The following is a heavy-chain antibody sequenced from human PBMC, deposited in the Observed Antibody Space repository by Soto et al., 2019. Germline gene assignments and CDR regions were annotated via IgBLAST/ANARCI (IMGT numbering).Heavy chain of an antibody. CDR2: ISAYNGNT. J-gene: IGHJ6*03. V-gene: IGHV1-18*01. CDR3: ARFPLRFLENFYDYYYMDV. Sequence: ASGKVSCKASGYTFTSYGISWVGQAPGKGVDWMGWISAYNGNTNYAQKLQGRVTMTTDTSTSTAYMELRSLRSDDTAVYYCARFPLRFLENFYDYYYMDVWGKGTTVTVSS. CDR1: GYTFTSYG. D-gene: IGHD3-3*01.